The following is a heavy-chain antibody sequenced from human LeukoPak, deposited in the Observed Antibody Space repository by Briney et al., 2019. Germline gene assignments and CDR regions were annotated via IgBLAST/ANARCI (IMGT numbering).Heavy chain of an antibody. CDR1: GGSISSSSYY. D-gene: IGHD1-26*01. V-gene: IGHV4-39*01. CDR2: IYYSGST. J-gene: IGHJ3*02. Sequence: PSETLSLTCTVSGGSISSSSYYWGWIRQPPGKGLEWIGSIYYSGSTYYNPSLKSRVTISVDTSKNQFSLKLSSVTAADTAVYYCARHGIVGAKIAFDIWGQGTMVTVSS. CDR3: ARHGIVGAKIAFDI.